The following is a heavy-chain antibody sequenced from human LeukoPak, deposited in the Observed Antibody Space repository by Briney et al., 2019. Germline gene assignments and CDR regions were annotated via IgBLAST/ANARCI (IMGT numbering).Heavy chain of an antibody. CDR2: INSDGSST. CDR3: AARWGYYFDY. J-gene: IGHJ4*02. D-gene: IGHD4-23*01. V-gene: IGHV3-74*01. CDR1: GFTFSSYA. Sequence: GGSLRLSCAASGFTFSSYAMSWVRQAPGKGLVWVSRINSDGSSTSYADSVKGRFTISRDNAKNTLYLQINSLRAEDTAVYYCAARWGYYFDYWGQGTLVTVSS.